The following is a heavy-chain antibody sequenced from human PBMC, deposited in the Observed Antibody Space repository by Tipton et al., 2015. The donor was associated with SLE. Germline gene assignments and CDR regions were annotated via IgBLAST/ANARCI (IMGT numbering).Heavy chain of an antibody. CDR1: GYTFTSYG. J-gene: IGHJ4*02. D-gene: IGHD2-15*01. CDR3: ARGHCGGSSCYSGFDY. Sequence: QVQLVQSGAEVKKTGASVKVSCKAYGYTFTSYGISWMRQAPGQGLEWMGWIGAYNGDTNYAQKFQGRVSLTTDPSTTTAYMELRGLTSDDTAVYYCARGHCGGSSCYSGFDYWGQGTLVTVSS. CDR2: IGAYNGDT. V-gene: IGHV1-18*01.